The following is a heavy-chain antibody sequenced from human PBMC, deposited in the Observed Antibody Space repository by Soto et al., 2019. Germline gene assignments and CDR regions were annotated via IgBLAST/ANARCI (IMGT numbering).Heavy chain of an antibody. CDR3: ARHGGYYFDY. CDR2: IYHGLSI. CDR1: SGSFSGYY. D-gene: IGHD3-16*01. Sequence: SETLSLTCAVYSGSFSGYYWSWIRQSPGKGLEWIGEIYHGLSIVYNPSPESRVTISGDSSKNQFSLNLSSVTAADTAVYYCARHGGYYFDYWGQGALVTVSS. J-gene: IGHJ4*02. V-gene: IGHV4-34*01.